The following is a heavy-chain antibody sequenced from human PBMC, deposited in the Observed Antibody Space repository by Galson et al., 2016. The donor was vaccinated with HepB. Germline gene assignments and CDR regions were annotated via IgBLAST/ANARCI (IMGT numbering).Heavy chain of an antibody. J-gene: IGHJ4*02. CDR1: GFTFSTYL. Sequence: SLRLSCAASGFTFSTYLMHWVRQAPEKGLVWVSRINSDGSSTGFADSVKGRFTISRDNAKNTLYLQMNSLRAEDTAVYYCASSVRGSGSPPGGYWGQGTLVTVSS. V-gene: IGHV3-74*01. CDR3: ASSVRGSGSPPGGY. CDR2: INSDGSST. D-gene: IGHD3-10*01.